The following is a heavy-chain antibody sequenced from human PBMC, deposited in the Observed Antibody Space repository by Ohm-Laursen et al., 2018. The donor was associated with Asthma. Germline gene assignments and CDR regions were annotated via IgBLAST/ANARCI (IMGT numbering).Heavy chain of an antibody. CDR2: IYYSGST. D-gene: IGHD3-3*01. J-gene: IGHJ4*02. V-gene: IGHV4-39*01. Sequence: WIRQPPGKGLEWIGSIYYSGSTYYNPSLKSRVTISVDTSKNQFSLKLSSVTAADTAVYYCARLLEWPDYWGQGTLVTVSS. CDR3: ARLLEWPDY.